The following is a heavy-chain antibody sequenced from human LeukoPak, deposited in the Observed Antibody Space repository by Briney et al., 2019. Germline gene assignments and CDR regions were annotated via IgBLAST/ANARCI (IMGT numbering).Heavy chain of an antibody. CDR1: GISISGYG. D-gene: IGHD3-16*02. CDR3: AKDPTQRNYDSYRYGDWYFDL. CDR2: ISYDGSNK. J-gene: IGHJ2*01. V-gene: IGHV3-30*18. Sequence: GGSLRLSCAASGISISGYGMHWVRQAPGKGLEWVAVISYDGSNKNYADSVKGRITISRDNSKNTLYMQMNSLRAEDTAVYYCAKDPTQRNYDSYRYGDWYFDLWGRGTLVAVSS.